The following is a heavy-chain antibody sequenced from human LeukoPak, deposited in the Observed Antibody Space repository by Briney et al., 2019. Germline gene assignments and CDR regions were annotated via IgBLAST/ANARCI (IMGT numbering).Heavy chain of an antibody. CDR2: IYYSGST. Sequence: PSQTLSLTCTVSGGSISSGSYYWRWIRQPPGKGLEWIGYIYYSGSTNYNPSLKSRVTISVDTSKNQFSLKLSSVTAADTAVYYCARGIVRSSGPIYYMDVWGKGTTVTVSS. CDR1: GGSISSGSYY. J-gene: IGHJ6*03. CDR3: ARGIVRSSGPIYYMDV. D-gene: IGHD2-21*01. V-gene: IGHV4-61*01.